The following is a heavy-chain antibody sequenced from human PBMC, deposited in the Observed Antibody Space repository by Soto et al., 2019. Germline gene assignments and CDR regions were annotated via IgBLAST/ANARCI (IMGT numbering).Heavy chain of an antibody. CDR3: ARDGGGVVVTAIRDAFDI. J-gene: IGHJ3*02. V-gene: IGHV4-31*03. D-gene: IGHD2-21*02. Sequence: QVQLQESGPGLVKPSQTLSLTCTVSGGSISSGGYYWSWIRQHPGKGLEWIGYIYYTGSTYYNPSLTSRVTTSVNTSKNPFSLKLSSVTSADTAVYYCARDGGGVVVTAIRDAFDIWGQGTMVTVSS. CDR1: GGSISSGGYY. CDR2: IYYTGST.